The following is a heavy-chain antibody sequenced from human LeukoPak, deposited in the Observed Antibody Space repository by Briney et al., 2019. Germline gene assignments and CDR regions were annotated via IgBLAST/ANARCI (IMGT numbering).Heavy chain of an antibody. CDR1: GGSISSYY. J-gene: IGHJ4*02. CDR2: IYSSGST. CDR3: ARHVWPFDY. D-gene: IGHD2-21*01. Sequence: SETLSLTCTVSGGSISSYYWSWIRQPPGKGLEWIGYIYSSGSTNYNPPLKSRVTISVETSKNQFSLKLSSVTAADTAVYYCARHVWPFDYWGQGTLVTVSS. V-gene: IGHV4-59*01.